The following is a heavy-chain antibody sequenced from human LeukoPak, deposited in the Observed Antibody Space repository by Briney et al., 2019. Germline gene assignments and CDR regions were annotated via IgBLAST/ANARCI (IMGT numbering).Heavy chain of an antibody. CDR3: ARRYDSSGYYGGVDY. Sequence: GESLKISCKGSGYSFTSYWIGWVRQMPGEGLEWMGIIYPGDSDTRYSPSFQGQVTISADKSISTAYLQWSSLKASDTAMYYCARRYDSSGYYGGVDYWGQGTLVTVSS. CDR1: GYSFTSYW. D-gene: IGHD3-22*01. J-gene: IGHJ4*02. V-gene: IGHV5-51*01. CDR2: IYPGDSDT.